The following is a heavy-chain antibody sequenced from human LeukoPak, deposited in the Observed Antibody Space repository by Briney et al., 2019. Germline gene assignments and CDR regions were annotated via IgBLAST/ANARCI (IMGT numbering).Heavy chain of an antibody. CDR1: GFTFSSYS. D-gene: IGHD3-10*01. V-gene: IGHV3-21*01. J-gene: IGHJ3*02. Sequence: GGSPRLSCAASGFTFSSYSMNWVRQAPGKGLEWVSSTSSSSSYIYYADSVKGRFTISRDNAKNSLYLQMNSLRAEDTAVYYCARVWNYYGSGSYYRRDAFDIWGQGTMVTVSS. CDR2: TSSSSSYI. CDR3: ARVWNYYGSGSYYRRDAFDI.